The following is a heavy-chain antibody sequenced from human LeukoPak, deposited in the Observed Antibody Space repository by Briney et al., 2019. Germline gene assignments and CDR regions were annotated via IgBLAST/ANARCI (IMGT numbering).Heavy chain of an antibody. D-gene: IGHD3-22*01. CDR3: AREGSYLNSGGSYYLHWLDP. CDR1: GFTFSSYW. Sequence: GGSLRLSCAASGFTFSSYWMHWVRQAPGEGLEWVSYSDTEGSMTSYADSVKGRFTISRDNAKNTLYLQMNSLRAEDTAMYYCAREGSYLNSGGSYYLHWLDPSGQGTLVTVSS. V-gene: IGHV3-74*01. CDR2: SDTEGSMT. J-gene: IGHJ5*02.